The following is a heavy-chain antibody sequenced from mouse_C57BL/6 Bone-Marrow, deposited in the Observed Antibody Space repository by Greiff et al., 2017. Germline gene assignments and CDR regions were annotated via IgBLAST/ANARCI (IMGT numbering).Heavy chain of an antibody. CDR2: ISSGGSYT. J-gene: IGHJ2*01. Sequence: VQLKESGGDLVKPGGSLKLSCAASGFTFSSYGMSWVRQTPDKRLEWVATISSGGSYTSYPDSVKGRFTISRDNAKNTLYLQRSSLKSEDTAMYYCARERGTNYWGQGTTLTVSS. CDR3: ARERGTNY. V-gene: IGHV5-6*01. CDR1: GFTFSSYG. D-gene: IGHD3-3*01.